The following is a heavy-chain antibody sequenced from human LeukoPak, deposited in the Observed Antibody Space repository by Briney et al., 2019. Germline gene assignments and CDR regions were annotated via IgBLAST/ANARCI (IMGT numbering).Heavy chain of an antibody. CDR1: GGSFSGYY. J-gene: IGHJ6*03. Sequence: SETLSLTCAVYGGSFSGYYWSWIRQPPGKGLEWIGEINHSGSTNYNPSLKSRVTISVDTSKNQFSLKLSSVTAADTAVYYCARARTYLGYSSSWYYMDVWGKGTTVTVSS. CDR2: INHSGST. V-gene: IGHV4-34*01. CDR3: ARARTYLGYSSSWYYMDV. D-gene: IGHD6-13*01.